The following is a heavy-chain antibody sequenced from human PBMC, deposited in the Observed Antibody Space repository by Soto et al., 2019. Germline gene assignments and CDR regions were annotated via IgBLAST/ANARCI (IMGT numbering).Heavy chain of an antibody. CDR3: ARTAGIAAARISFDY. J-gene: IGHJ4*02. CDR2: IYYSGST. V-gene: IGHV4-59*01. D-gene: IGHD6-13*01. Sequence: SETLSLTCPVSGCTISSYYWSWIRQPPGKGLEWIGYIYYSGSTNYNPSLKSRVTISVDTSKNQFSLKLSSVTAADTAVYYCARTAGIAAARISFDYWGQGTLVTVSS. CDR1: GCTISSYY.